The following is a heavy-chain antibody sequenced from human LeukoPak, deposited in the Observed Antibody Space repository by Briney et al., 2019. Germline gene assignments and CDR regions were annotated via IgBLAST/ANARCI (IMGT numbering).Heavy chain of an antibody. CDR1: GYTFTSHG. Sequence: ASVKVSCKTSGYTFTSHGISCVRQAPGQGLEWMGWISANNGDTKYAQRMQDRLTMTTDTSTSTAYMDLRSLSSDDTAIYYCARDWPTVIADYWGQGTLVTVSS. J-gene: IGHJ4*02. D-gene: IGHD4-11*01. V-gene: IGHV1-18*01. CDR2: ISANNGDT. CDR3: ARDWPTVIADY.